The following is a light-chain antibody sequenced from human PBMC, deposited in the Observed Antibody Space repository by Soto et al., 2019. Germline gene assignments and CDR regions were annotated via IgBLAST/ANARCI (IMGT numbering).Light chain of an antibody. CDR1: QSVSTS. J-gene: IGKJ3*01. CDR2: AAS. CDR3: QQSYSTPRFT. Sequence: DIQMTQSPSSLSASVGDRVTISCRASQSVSTSLNWYQQKPGKAPNLLIYAASRLHIGVPSRFSGSGSGTDFTLTISSLQPEDFATYYCQQSYSTPRFTFGPGTQVDIK. V-gene: IGKV1-39*01.